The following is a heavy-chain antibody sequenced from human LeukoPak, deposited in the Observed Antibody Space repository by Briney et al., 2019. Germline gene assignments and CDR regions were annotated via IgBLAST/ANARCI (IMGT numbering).Heavy chain of an antibody. CDR3: AELGITMIGGV. CDR2: IYSGDSGGSR. D-gene: IGHD3-10*02. Sequence: GGSLRLSCAASGFTVSSNYMSWVRQAPGKGLEWVSVIYSGDSGGSRYYADSVKGRFTISRDNAKNSLYLQMNSLRAEDTAVYYCAELGITMIGGVWGKGTTVTISS. CDR1: GFTVSSNY. V-gene: IGHV3-53*01. J-gene: IGHJ6*04.